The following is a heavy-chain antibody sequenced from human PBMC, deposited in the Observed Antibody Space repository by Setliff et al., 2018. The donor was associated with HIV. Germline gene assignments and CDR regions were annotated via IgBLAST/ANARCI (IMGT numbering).Heavy chain of an antibody. CDR1: GASITTNSYY. V-gene: IGHV4-39*01. D-gene: IGHD2-21*02. CDR3: ARFVLAWFDFSTGAVEVTDPYAFDF. J-gene: IGHJ4*02. CDR2: FYYSGTT. Sequence: PSETLSLTCAVSGASITTNSYYWGWIRQTPEKGLEWIGDFYYSGTTYYNPSLKSRATISVDTSQNQFSLRLSSVTAADTAVYHCARFVLAWFDFSTGAVEVTDPYAFDFWGQGIPVTVSS.